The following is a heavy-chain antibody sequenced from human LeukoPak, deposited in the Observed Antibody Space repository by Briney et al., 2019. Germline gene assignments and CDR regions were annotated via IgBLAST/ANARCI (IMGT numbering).Heavy chain of an antibody. J-gene: IGHJ4*02. V-gene: IGHV4-30-2*01. D-gene: IGHD3-9*01. CDR1: GGSMSSGGYS. CDR3: AGYYILTGYYTDY. CDR2: IYHSGST. Sequence: SQTLSLTCAVSGGSMSSGGYSWSWIRQPPGKGLEWIGYIYHSGSTYYNPSLKSRFTISVDRSKNQFSLKLSSVTAADTAVYYCAGYYILTGYYTDYWGQGTRVTVSS.